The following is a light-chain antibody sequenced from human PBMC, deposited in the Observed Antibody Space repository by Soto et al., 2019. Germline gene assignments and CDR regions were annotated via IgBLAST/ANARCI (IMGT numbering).Light chain of an antibody. CDR3: QQRSNWPIFT. CDR1: QSVSDF. Sequence: EIVLTQSPGTLSLFPGERATLSCRASQSVSDFLAWYQQKPGQAPRLLIYDAAKRAPGIPARLSGSGSGTDFTLTISSLEPEDSAVYYCQQRSNWPIFTFGPGNKV. CDR2: DAA. V-gene: IGKV3-11*01. J-gene: IGKJ3*01.